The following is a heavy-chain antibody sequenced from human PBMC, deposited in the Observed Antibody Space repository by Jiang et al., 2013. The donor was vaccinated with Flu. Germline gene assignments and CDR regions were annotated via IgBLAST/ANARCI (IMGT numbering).Heavy chain of an antibody. CDR1: GGSFSGYY. Sequence: LLKPSETLSLTCAVYGGSFSGYYWSWIRQPPGKGRGVDWGKYNHSGSTNYNPSLKSRVTISVDTSKNQFSLKLSSVTAADTAVYYCARHASRPLVGIPSRYFQHWGQGTLVTVSS. CDR3: ARHASRPLVGIPSRYFQH. J-gene: IGHJ1*01. CDR2: YNHSGST. D-gene: IGHD3-16*02. V-gene: IGHV4-34*01.